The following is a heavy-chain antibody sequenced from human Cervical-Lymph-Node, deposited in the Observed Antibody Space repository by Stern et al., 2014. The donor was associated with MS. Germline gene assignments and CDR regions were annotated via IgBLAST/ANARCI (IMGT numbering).Heavy chain of an antibody. CDR2: IIHVVGTA. Sequence: QVQLVQSGAEVRKPGSSVKVSCKASGGTFSRYGISWVRQAPGQGLEWMGGIIHVVGTADYAEQFQGRVTITADVSTSTAYMELSSLTSADTAVYYCARGPYNRDFFEYWGQGTLVTVSS. V-gene: IGHV1-69*01. CDR3: ARGPYNRDFFEY. D-gene: IGHD1-1*01. CDR1: GGTFSRYG. J-gene: IGHJ4*02.